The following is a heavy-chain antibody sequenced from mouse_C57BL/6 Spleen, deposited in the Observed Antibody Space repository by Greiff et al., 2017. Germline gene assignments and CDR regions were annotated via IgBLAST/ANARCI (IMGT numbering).Heavy chain of an antibody. CDR3: ARDKGPKGAMDY. CDR2: ISDGGSYT. V-gene: IGHV5-4*01. J-gene: IGHJ4*01. D-gene: IGHD6-5*01. CDR1: GFTFSSYA. Sequence: EVQVVESGGGLVKPGGSLKLSCAASGFTFSSYAMSWVRQTPEKRLEWVATISDGGSYTYYPDNVKGRFTISRDNAKNNLYLQMSHLKSEDTAMYYCARDKGPKGAMDYWGQGTSVTVSS.